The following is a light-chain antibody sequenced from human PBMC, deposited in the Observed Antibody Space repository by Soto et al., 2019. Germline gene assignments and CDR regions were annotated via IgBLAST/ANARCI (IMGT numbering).Light chain of an antibody. CDR2: GSS. J-gene: IGKJ5*01. CDR1: QSMSVS. Sequence: QMTQSPSSLSATVGDRVTIXXRSRQSMSVSLNWYQLKPGKAPNLXXYGSSYLKSGIPTRFSGSGSGTDFTLTISSLQPEDFATYYCQQTYPTPENTVGQGTRLEIK. CDR3: QQTYPTPENT. V-gene: IGKV1-39*01.